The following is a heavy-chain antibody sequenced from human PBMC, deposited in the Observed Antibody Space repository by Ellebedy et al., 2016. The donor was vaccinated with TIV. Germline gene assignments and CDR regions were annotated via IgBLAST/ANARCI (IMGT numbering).Heavy chain of an antibody. CDR1: GFTVSSNY. CDR2: SRNKANSYTT. Sequence: GGSLRLSCAASGFTVSSNYMDWVRQAPGKGLEWVGRSRNKANSYTTEYAASVKGRITISRDDSKNSVYLQMNSLKTEDTAVYYCARHPSVAGPGDVWGQGTTVTVSS. V-gene: IGHV3-72*01. D-gene: IGHD6-19*01. J-gene: IGHJ6*02. CDR3: ARHPSVAGPGDV.